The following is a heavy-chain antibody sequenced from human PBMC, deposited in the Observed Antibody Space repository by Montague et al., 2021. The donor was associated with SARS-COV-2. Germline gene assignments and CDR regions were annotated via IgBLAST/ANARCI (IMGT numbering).Heavy chain of an antibody. CDR2: IFHSGST. CDR1: GDSLNNGGYY. Sequence: TLSLTCTVSGDSLNNGGYYWSWVRQHPGKGLEWIGNIFHSGSTHFNPSLKSRITMSADTSTNQFSLHLSSVTAADTAVYLCARVGFYTESYYDYWGRGTLVTVSA. D-gene: IGHD1-26*01. CDR3: ARVGFYTESYYDY. J-gene: IGHJ4*02. V-gene: IGHV4-31*03.